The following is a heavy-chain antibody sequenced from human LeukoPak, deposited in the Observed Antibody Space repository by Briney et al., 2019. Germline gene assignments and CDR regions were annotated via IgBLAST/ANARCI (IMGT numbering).Heavy chain of an antibody. Sequence: ASVKVSCKASGYTFTGYYMHWARQAPGQGLEWMGWINPNSGGTNYAQKFQGRVTMTRDTSISTAYMELSRLRSDDTAVYYCASGPQMYSSSWYNWFDPWGQGTLVTVSS. CDR1: GYTFTGYY. D-gene: IGHD6-13*01. V-gene: IGHV1-2*02. J-gene: IGHJ5*02. CDR3: ASGPQMYSSSWYNWFDP. CDR2: INPNSGGT.